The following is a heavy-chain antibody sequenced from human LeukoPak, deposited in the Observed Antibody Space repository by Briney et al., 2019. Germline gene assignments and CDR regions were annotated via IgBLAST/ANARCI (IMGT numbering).Heavy chain of an antibody. Sequence: SETLSLTCAVYGGSFSGYYWSWIRQPPGKGLEWIGEINHSGSTNYNPSLKSRVTISVDTSKNQFSLKLSSVTAADTAVYYCARGSSRWLQSHKLNNWFDPWGQGTLVTVSS. CDR2: INHSGST. D-gene: IGHD5-24*01. V-gene: IGHV4-34*01. J-gene: IGHJ5*02. CDR1: GGSFSGYY. CDR3: ARGSSRWLQSHKLNNWFDP.